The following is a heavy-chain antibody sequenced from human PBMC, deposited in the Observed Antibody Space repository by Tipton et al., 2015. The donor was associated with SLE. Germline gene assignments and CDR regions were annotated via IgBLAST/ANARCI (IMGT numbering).Heavy chain of an antibody. Sequence: GSLRLSCVASGFTFTTYAMSWVRQAPGKGLECVSMIGTSGNTYYADSVKGRFTISRDNSRNTVFLQMSSLRAEDTALYYCAKGGTTVTTWGPWGQGTLVTVSS. D-gene: IGHD4-17*01. CDR3: AKGGTTVTTWGP. V-gene: IGHV3-23*01. CDR2: MIGTSGNT. CDR1: GFTFTTYA. J-gene: IGHJ5*02.